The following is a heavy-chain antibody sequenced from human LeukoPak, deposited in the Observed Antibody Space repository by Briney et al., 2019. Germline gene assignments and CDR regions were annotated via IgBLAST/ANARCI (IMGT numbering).Heavy chain of an antibody. CDR2: INPGNGNT. Sequence: GASVKVSCKASGYTFTSYAMHWVRQAPGQRREWMGWINPGNGNTKYSQKFQGRVTITRDTSASTAYMELSSLRSEDTAVYYCARDNISYYDFWSGYGTNNWFDPWGQGTLVTVSS. V-gene: IGHV1-3*01. CDR3: ARDNISYYDFWSGYGTNNWFDP. D-gene: IGHD3-3*01. CDR1: GYTFTSYA. J-gene: IGHJ5*02.